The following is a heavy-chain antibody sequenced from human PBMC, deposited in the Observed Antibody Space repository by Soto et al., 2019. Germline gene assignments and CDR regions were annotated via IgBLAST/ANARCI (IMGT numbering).Heavy chain of an antibody. J-gene: IGHJ6*02. Sequence: ASVKVSCKASGYTFTSYFITWVRQAPGQGLEWMGWISAYNGNTNYAQMLQGRVTMTTDTSTATAYMEMTSLRSDDTAVYYCERQNYYSGMDVWGQGTTVTVSS. CDR1: GYTFTSYF. V-gene: IGHV1-18*01. CDR3: ERQNYYSGMDV. CDR2: ISAYNGNT.